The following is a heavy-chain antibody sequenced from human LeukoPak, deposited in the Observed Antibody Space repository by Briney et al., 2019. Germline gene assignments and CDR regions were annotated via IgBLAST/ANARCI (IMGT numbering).Heavy chain of an antibody. V-gene: IGHV3-53*01. Sequence: GGSLRLSCAASGFTVSSSYMSWVRQAPGKGLEWVSVIYSGGSTYYADSVKGRFTISRDNSKNTLYLQMNSLRAEDTAVYYCARGPSTVTPIYYYYMDVWGKGTTVTVSS. J-gene: IGHJ6*03. CDR2: IYSGGST. CDR1: GFTVSSSY. D-gene: IGHD4-11*01. CDR3: ARGPSTVTPIYYYYMDV.